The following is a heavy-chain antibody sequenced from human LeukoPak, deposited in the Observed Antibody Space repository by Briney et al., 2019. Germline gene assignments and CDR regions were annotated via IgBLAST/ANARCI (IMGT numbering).Heavy chain of an antibody. J-gene: IGHJ3*02. CDR1: GFTFXXYY. CDR2: ISSSGSTI. D-gene: IGHD2-15*01. V-gene: IGHV3-11*04. Sequence: GFTFXXYYMSWIRQAPGKGLEWVSYISSSGSTIYYADSVKGRFTISRDNAKNSLYLQMNSLRAEDTAVYYCARDIVVVVAASGGHDAFDIWGQGTMVTVSS. CDR3: ARDIVVVVAASGGHDAFDI.